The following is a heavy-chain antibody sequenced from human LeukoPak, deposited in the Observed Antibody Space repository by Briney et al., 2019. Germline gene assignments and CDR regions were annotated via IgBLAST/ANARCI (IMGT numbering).Heavy chain of an antibody. CDR2: INPSGSST. V-gene: IGHV1-46*01. CDR1: GYSFTSHY. Sequence: GASVKVSCKASGYSFTSHYMHWVRQAPGQGLEWMGLINPSGSSTLYAQKFQGRVTMTRNTSISTAYMELSSLRSEDTAVYYCARIVYGGYDYPDYWGQGTLVTVSS. D-gene: IGHD5-12*01. CDR3: ARIVYGGYDYPDY. J-gene: IGHJ4*02.